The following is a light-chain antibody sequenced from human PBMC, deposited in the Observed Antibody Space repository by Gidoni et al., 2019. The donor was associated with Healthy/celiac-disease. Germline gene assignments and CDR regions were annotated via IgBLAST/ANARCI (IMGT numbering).Light chain of an antibody. CDR1: SSNIGAGYD. CDR2: GNS. Sequence: QSVLTQPPSVSGAPGQRVTISCTGSSSNIGAGYDVHWQQQLPGTAPKLLIYGNSNRPSGVPDRFSGSKSGTSASLAITGLQAEDEADYYCQSYDSSLSGYVFGTGTKVTVL. J-gene: IGLJ1*01. V-gene: IGLV1-40*01. CDR3: QSYDSSLSGYV.